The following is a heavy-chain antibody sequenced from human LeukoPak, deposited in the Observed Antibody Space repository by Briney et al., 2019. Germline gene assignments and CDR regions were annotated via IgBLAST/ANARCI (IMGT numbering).Heavy chain of an antibody. CDR3: VKDPHYYGSGSYPTLGY. V-gene: IGHV3-64D*06. D-gene: IGHD3-10*01. J-gene: IGHJ4*02. CDR2: ISSNGGST. CDR1: GFTFSSYA. Sequence: GGSLRLSCSASGFTFSSYAMHWVRQAPGKGLEYVSAISSNGGSTYYADSVKGRSTISRDNSKNTLYLQMSSLRAEDTAVYYCVKDPHYYGSGSYPTLGYWGQGTPATVSS.